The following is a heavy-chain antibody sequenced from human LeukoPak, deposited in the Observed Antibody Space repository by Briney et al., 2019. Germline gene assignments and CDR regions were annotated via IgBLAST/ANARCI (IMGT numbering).Heavy chain of an antibody. V-gene: IGHV4-59*08. Sequence: SETLSLTCTVSGGSNSGYYWSWIRQSPGEGLVWMGYIYYSGSTNYNPSLKSRVTISLDMSKNQFSLKLSSVTAADTALYYCARHFTYYYDSSGYPRDAFDIWGQGTVVTVSS. CDR3: ARHFTYYYDSSGYPRDAFDI. CDR2: IYYSGST. CDR1: GGSNSGYY. J-gene: IGHJ3*02. D-gene: IGHD3-22*01.